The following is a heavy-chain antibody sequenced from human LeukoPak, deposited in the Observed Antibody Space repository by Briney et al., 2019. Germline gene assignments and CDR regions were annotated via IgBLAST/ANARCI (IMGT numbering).Heavy chain of an antibody. V-gene: IGHV4-4*08. J-gene: IGHJ4*02. Sequence: SETLSLTCTISGGSVSDYYWSWIRQSPGKGLEWIGRIYTSGSTNYNPSLKSRVTISVDTSKNQFSLKLSSVTAADTAVYYCARDYYDSSGYEIWGQGTLVTVSS. D-gene: IGHD3-22*01. CDR3: ARDYYDSSGYEI. CDR2: IYTSGST. CDR1: GGSVSDYY.